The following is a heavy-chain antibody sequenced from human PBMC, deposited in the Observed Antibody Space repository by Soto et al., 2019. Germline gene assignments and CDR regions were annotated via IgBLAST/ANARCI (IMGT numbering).Heavy chain of an antibody. Sequence: QVQLQESGQGLVKPSQTLSLTCTVSGGSISSGNDYLSWIRQRPGKGMAWIGYIYHTWSTYYNPSLNSRSTISVDTSKNQFYLQLSSVTAADTAVYYCASSGLTEDAGNYSFDYWGKGTLVTVSA. CDR2: IYHTWST. D-gene: IGHD4-4*01. CDR3: ASSGLTEDAGNYSFDY. J-gene: IGHJ4*02. V-gene: IGHV4-31*03. CDR1: GGSISSGNDY.